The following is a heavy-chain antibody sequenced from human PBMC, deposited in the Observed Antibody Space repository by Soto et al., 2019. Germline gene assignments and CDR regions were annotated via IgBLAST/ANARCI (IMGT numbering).Heavy chain of an antibody. CDR2: INPIDAST. CDR1: GYAFTNYY. V-gene: IGHV1-46*01. CDR3: ARKGYTYRKSGLDV. J-gene: IGHJ6*02. Sequence: QAHLEQSGTEVKNPGASVKVTCKASGYAFTNYYMHWVRQTPGQALEWVGVINPIDASTRYTQKFQDRVTLTTDTSTSTVYLELSSLKSDDTAVYYCARKGYTYRKSGLDVWGQGTTVIVSS. D-gene: IGHD5-18*01.